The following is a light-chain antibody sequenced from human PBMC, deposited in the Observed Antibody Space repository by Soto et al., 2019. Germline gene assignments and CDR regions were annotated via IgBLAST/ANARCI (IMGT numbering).Light chain of an antibody. CDR2: GAS. CDR1: QTISTY. CDR3: QKSSSIPYT. J-gene: IGKJ2*01. V-gene: IGKV1-39*01. Sequence: DIQMTQSPSSLSASVGDRVTITCRASQTISTYLNWYQQIPGKAPKLLIYGASNLQNGVPSRFSGSGSGTDFTLTISSLQPDDFATYYCQKSSSIPYTFGQGTKLEIK.